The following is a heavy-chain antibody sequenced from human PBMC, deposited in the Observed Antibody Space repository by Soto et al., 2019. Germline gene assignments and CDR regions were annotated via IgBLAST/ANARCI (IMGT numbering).Heavy chain of an antibody. CDR1: GFTFSSYW. J-gene: IGHJ6*02. CDR2: IKQDGSEK. Sequence: EVQLVESGGGLVQPGGSLRLSCAASGFTFSSYWMSWVRQAPGKGLEWVANIKQDGSEKYYVDSVKGRFTISRDNAKNSLYLQMNSLRAEDTAVYYYARDHQLLQNYYYYYGMDVWGQGTTVTVSS. V-gene: IGHV3-7*03. D-gene: IGHD2-2*01. CDR3: ARDHQLLQNYYYYYGMDV.